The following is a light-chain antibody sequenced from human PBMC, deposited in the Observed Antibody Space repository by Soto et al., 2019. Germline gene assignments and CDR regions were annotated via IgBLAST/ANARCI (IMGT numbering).Light chain of an antibody. CDR1: QGISSY. J-gene: IGKJ4*01. CDR2: AAS. V-gene: IGKV1-9*01. Sequence: DLPLTQSPSFLSASVGDRVTITCRASQGISSYLAWYQQKPGKAPKLLVYAASTLQSGVPSRFSGSGSGTEFTLTISSLQPEDFATYYCQQLYTYPLTFGGGTRVEIK. CDR3: QQLYTYPLT.